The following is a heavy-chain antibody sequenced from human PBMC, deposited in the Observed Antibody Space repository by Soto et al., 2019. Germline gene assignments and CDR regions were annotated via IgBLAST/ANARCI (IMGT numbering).Heavy chain of an antibody. Sequence: QVQLVESGGGVVQPGRSLRLSCAASGFPFSSYAMHLVRQAPGKGLEWVAGISYDGSNKYYEDSVKGRFTISRDNSKNTLYLQMNSLRAEDTAVYYCARDRRGEQQRRVGNLFDPWCQGTLVTVSS. CDR1: GFPFSSYA. CDR3: ARDRRGEQQRRVGNLFDP. J-gene: IGHJ5*02. V-gene: IGHV3-30-3*01. D-gene: IGHD6-13*01. CDR2: ISYDGSNK.